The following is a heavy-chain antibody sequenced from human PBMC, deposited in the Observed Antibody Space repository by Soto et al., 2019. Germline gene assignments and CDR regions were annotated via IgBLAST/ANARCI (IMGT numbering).Heavy chain of an antibody. CDR3: ARDPPYGSGTSQNYGMDV. J-gene: IGHJ6*02. Sequence: GGSLRLSCTASGFTFNTYWMTWVRQVPGKGLEWVANIKQDGSETYYVDSVKGRFTISRDNAKNSLYLQMNSLRAEDTAVYYCARDPPYGSGTSQNYGMDVWGQGTTVTVSS. CDR1: GFTFNTYW. V-gene: IGHV3-7*04. CDR2: IKQDGSET. D-gene: IGHD3-10*01.